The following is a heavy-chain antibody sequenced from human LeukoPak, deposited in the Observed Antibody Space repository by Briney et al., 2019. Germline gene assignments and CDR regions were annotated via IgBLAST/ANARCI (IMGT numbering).Heavy chain of an antibody. CDR3: ARGTPQYCSGGSCYSHWFDP. Sequence: PSETLSLTCAVYGVSFSGYYWSWIRQPPGKGLEWIGEINHSGSTNYNPSLKSRVTISVDTSKNQFSLKLSSVTAADTAVYYCARGTPQYCSGGSCYSHWFDPWGQGTQVTVSS. V-gene: IGHV4-34*01. J-gene: IGHJ5*02. D-gene: IGHD2-15*01. CDR2: INHSGST. CDR1: GVSFSGYY.